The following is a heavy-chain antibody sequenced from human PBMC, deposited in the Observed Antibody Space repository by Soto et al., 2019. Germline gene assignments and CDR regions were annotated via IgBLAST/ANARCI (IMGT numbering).Heavy chain of an antibody. CDR1: GFSVTSNY. Sequence: VQLVESGGTLVQPGGSLRLSCAASGFSVTSNYMTWVRQAPGKGLECVSVIYAGGNTYYPDSVKGRFTISSDNSKNTLFLQMNKLGAEDTAVYYCARVTTFYDILTSSYALNYFDYWGQGTRVTVSS. V-gene: IGHV3-53*01. CDR2: IYAGGNT. D-gene: IGHD3-9*01. CDR3: ARVTTFYDILTSSYALNYFDY. J-gene: IGHJ4*02.